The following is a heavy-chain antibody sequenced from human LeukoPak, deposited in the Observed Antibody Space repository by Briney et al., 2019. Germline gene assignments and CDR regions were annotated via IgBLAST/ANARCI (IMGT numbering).Heavy chain of an antibody. CDR1: GYTFTSYY. D-gene: IGHD4-17*01. CDR2: INPNSGGT. CDR3: ARDRGYGDYGSGVQSIFDY. J-gene: IGHJ4*02. Sequence: GASVKVSCKASGYTFTSYYMHWVRQAPGQGLEWMGIINPNSGGTNYAQKFQGRVTMTRDTSISTAYMELSRLRSDDTAVYYCARDRGYGDYGSGVQSIFDYWGQGTLVTVSS. V-gene: IGHV1-2*02.